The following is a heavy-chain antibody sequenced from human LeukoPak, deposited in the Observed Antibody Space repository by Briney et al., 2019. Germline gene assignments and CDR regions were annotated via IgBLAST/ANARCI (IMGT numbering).Heavy chain of an antibody. CDR1: GGTFSSYA. CDR3: ARDPRDGYNYRFDY. CDR2: IIPILGIA. D-gene: IGHD5-24*01. V-gene: IGHV1-69*04. J-gene: IGHJ4*02. Sequence: ASVKVSCKASGGTFSSYAISWVRQAPGQGLEWMGRIIPILGIANYAQKFQGRVTITADKSTSTAYMELSSLRSEDTAVYYCARDPRDGYNYRFDYWGQGTLVTLSS.